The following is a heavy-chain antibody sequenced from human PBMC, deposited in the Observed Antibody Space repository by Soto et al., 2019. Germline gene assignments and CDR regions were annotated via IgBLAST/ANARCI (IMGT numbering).Heavy chain of an antibody. D-gene: IGHD3-3*01. CDR3: ARDIITIFGVVIRGVAFDI. J-gene: IGHJ3*02. CDR1: GSTFSSYA. Sequence: VKVSCKASGSTFSSYAISWVRQAPGQGLEWMGGIIPIFGTANYAQKFQGRVTITADESTSTAYMELSSLRSEDTAVYYCARDIITIFGVVIRGVAFDIWGQGTMVTVSS. V-gene: IGHV1-69*01. CDR2: IIPIFGTA.